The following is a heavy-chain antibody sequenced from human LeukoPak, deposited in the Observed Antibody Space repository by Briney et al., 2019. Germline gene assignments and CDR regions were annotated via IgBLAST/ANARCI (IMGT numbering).Heavy chain of an antibody. D-gene: IGHD1/OR15-1a*01. Sequence: GRSLRLSCAASGFTVSSNYMSWVRQAPGKGLEWVSVIYSGGSTYYADSVKGRFTISRVNSKNTLYLQMNSLRAEDTAVYYCASGDIDWNKFDYWGQGTLVTVSS. CDR3: ASGDIDWNKFDY. J-gene: IGHJ4*02. CDR1: GFTVSSNY. V-gene: IGHV3-66*01. CDR2: IYSGGST.